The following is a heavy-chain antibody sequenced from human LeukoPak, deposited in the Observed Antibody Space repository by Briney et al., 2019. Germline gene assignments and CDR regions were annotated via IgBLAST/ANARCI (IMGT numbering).Heavy chain of an antibody. J-gene: IGHJ6*02. Sequence: PGGSLRLSCAASGFTFSSYGFHWVRQAPGKGLEWVAVISFDGSNKYYADSVKGRFTISRDNSKNTLYLQMNSLRAEDTAVYYCARGYGDKASNLYYYYGMDVWGQGTTVTVSS. V-gene: IGHV3-30*03. D-gene: IGHD4-17*01. CDR1: GFTFSSYG. CDR2: ISFDGSNK. CDR3: ARGYGDKASNLYYYYGMDV.